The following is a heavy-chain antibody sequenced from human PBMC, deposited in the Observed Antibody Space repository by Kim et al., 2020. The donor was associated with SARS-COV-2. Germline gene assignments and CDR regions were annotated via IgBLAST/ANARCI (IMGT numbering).Heavy chain of an antibody. J-gene: IGHJ3*02. CDR3: ARLGLGDCSGGSCRTAFD. Sequence: SETLSLTCTVSGGSISSYYWSWIRQPPGKGLEWIGYIYYSGSTNYNPSLKSRVTISVDTSKNQFSLKLSSVTAADTAVYYCARLGLGDCSGGSCRTAFD. CDR2: IYYSGST. V-gene: IGHV4-59*08. CDR1: GGSISSYY. D-gene: IGHD2-15*01.